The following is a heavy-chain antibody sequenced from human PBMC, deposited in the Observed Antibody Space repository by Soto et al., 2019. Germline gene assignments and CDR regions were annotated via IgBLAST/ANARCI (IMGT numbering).Heavy chain of an antibody. V-gene: IGHV1-8*01. D-gene: IGHD4-17*01. CDR3: ARGDYGDYEYNY. CDR2: MNPNSGNT. J-gene: IGHJ4*02. CDR1: GYTFTSYD. Sequence: ASVKVSCKASGYTFTSYDINWVRQATGQGLEWMGWMNPNSGNTGYAQKFQGRVTMTRNTSISTAYMELSSLRSEDTAVYYCARGDYGDYEYNYWGQGTLVTVSS.